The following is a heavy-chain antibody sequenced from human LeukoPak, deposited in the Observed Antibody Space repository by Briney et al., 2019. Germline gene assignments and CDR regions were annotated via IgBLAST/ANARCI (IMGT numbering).Heavy chain of an antibody. D-gene: IGHD6-13*01. CDR1: GYTLTELS. CDR2: FDPEDGET. Sequence: APVKVSCKVSGYTLTELSMHWVRQAPGKGLEWMGGFDPEDGETIYAQKFQGRVTMTEDTSTDTAYMELSSLRSEDTAVYYCATAPGGSSSWYDGGGYWGQGTLVTVSS. CDR3: ATAPGGSSSWYDGGGY. J-gene: IGHJ4*02. V-gene: IGHV1-24*01.